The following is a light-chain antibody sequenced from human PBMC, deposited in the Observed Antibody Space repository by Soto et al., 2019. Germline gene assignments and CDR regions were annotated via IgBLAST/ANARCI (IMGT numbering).Light chain of an antibody. CDR3: CSYAGGAQV. Sequence: QAVVTQPPSVSGAPGQRVTISCTGSSSNIGAGYDVHWYQQLPGTAPKLLIYGNSNRPSGVPDRFSGSKSGTSASLAITGLQAEDEADYYCCSYAGGAQVFGTGTKVTVL. CDR2: GNS. J-gene: IGLJ1*01. CDR1: SSNIGAGYD. V-gene: IGLV1-40*01.